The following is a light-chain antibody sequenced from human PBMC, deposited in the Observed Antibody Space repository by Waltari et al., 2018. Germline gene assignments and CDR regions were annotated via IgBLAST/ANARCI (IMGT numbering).Light chain of an antibody. CDR2: GAS. J-gene: IGKJ1*01. V-gene: IGKV3-20*01. CDR3: QHYVRLPVT. CDR1: QSVGTF. Sequence: IVLTQSPGTLSLSPGERATLSGRASQSVGTFLVWYQQKPGQAPRLLIQGASARATGNPDRVSGSGSGTDFSLTISRLEPEDFAVYYCQHYVRLPVTFGQGTKVEI.